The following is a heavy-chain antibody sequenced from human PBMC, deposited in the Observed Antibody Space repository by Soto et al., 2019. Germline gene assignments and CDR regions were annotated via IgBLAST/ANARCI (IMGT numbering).Heavy chain of an antibody. D-gene: IGHD3-10*02. J-gene: IGHJ6*02. CDR2: IGVSGSNT. Sequence: QAGGSLRLSCAASGFTFSSYAMGWVRQAPGKGLEWVSGIGVSGSNTHFADSVKGRFTISRDDSKNTLYLQMNSPRAEDTAVYYCAKRITMVGYYYGMDVWGQGTTVTVSS. CDR3: AKRITMVGYYYGMDV. CDR1: GFTFSSYA. V-gene: IGHV3-23*01.